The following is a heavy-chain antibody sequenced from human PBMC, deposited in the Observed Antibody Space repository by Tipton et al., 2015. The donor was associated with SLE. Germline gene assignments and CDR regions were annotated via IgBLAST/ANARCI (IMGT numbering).Heavy chain of an antibody. J-gene: IGHJ3*02. V-gene: IGHV4-30-2*01. D-gene: IGHD3-16*01. Sequence: TLSLTCAVSGGSISSGDYSWSWIRQPPGKGLVWIGYIFHSGNAYYNPSLKSRIAISVDMSRIQFSLRPDSVTAAGTALCYCATGEMDVFEIWGQGSVVSVPP. CDR1: GGSISSGDYS. CDR3: ATGEMDVFEI. CDR2: IFHSGNA.